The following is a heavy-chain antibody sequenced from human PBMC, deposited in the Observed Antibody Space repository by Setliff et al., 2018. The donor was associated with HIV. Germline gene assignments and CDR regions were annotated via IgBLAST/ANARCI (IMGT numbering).Heavy chain of an antibody. CDR2: ISPNSGGT. D-gene: IGHD6-6*01. Sequence: ASVKVSCKASGFIFTHYYIHWVRQAPGQGLEWMGRISPNSGGTQFAQKFQGRVALTRDTSISTAYMELSGLRSDDTAVYYCAKGQGSVDYWGQGTLVTVSS. J-gene: IGHJ4*02. CDR1: GFIFTHYY. V-gene: IGHV1-2*06. CDR3: AKGQGSVDY.